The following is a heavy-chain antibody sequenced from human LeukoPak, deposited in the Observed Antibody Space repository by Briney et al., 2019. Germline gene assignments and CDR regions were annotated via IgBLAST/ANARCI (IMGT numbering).Heavy chain of an antibody. CDR3: ARVSLDYEAFDY. Sequence: GASVKVSCKASGYTFTSYYMHWVRQAPGQGLEWMGIINPSGGSTSYAQKFQARVTMTRDTSTSTVYMELSSLRSEDTAVYYCARVSLDYEAFDYWGQGTLVTVSS. J-gene: IGHJ4*02. V-gene: IGHV1-46*01. CDR1: GYTFTSYY. CDR2: INPSGGST. D-gene: IGHD4-17*01.